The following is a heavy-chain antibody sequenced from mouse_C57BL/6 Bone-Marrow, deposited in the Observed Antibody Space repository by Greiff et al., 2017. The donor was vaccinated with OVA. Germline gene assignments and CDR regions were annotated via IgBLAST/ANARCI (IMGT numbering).Heavy chain of an antibody. CDR3: ARDLPGNYYAMDY. Sequence: EVQLVESGPGLVKPSQSLSLTCSVTGYSITSGYYWNWIRQFPGNKLEWMGYISYDGSNNYNPSLKNRISITRDTSKNQFFLKLNSVTTEDTATYYCARDLPGNYYAMDYWGQGTSVTVSS. CDR2: ISYDGSN. D-gene: IGHD6-1*01. V-gene: IGHV3-6*01. CDR1: GYSITSGYY. J-gene: IGHJ4*01.